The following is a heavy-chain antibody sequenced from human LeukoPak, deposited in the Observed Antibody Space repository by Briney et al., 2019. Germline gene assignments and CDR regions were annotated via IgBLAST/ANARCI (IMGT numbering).Heavy chain of an antibody. J-gene: IGHJ4*02. CDR3: ARDMGASGYVYYFEQ. D-gene: IGHD3-22*01. Sequence: ASVKVSCKASGGTFSSYGISWVRQAPGQGLEWMGRIIPLLNNPNYAQDFQGRVTITTDKSTSTAYMELSSLRSDDTAIYYCARDMGASGYVYYFEQWGPGTLVTASS. CDR2: IIPLLNNP. V-gene: IGHV1-69*04. CDR1: GGTFSSYG.